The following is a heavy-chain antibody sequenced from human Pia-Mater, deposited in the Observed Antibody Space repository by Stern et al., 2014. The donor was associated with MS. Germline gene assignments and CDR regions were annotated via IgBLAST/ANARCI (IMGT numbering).Heavy chain of an antibody. CDR1: GGSISSAEYY. D-gene: IGHD5-24*01. V-gene: IGHV4-30-4*01. J-gene: IGHJ4*02. CDR3: SRDADGYSLVFGY. CDR2: IHSHGTT. Sequence: QVQLQESGPGLVKPSQTLSLTCAVTGGSISSAEYYWSWIRQSPGKGLEWIGYIHSHGTTSYHPSLKSRVTISVDTSKNQFTLKLRSVTAADTAVYYCSRDADGYSLVFGYWGRGTLVTVSS.